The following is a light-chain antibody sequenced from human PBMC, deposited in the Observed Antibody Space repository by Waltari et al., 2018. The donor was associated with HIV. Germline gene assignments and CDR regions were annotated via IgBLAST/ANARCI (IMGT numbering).Light chain of an antibody. CDR2: DNN. J-gene: IGLJ1*01. Sequence: QSVLTQPPSVSAAPGQKFTISRSGHTSNIATNYVSWYHQLPGTAPKRLIYDNNKRPSGIPDRFSGSKSGTSATLGITGLQTGDEADYYCGTWDSSLSAEVFGTGTKVTVL. CDR1: TSNIATNY. V-gene: IGLV1-51*01. CDR3: GTWDSSLSAEV.